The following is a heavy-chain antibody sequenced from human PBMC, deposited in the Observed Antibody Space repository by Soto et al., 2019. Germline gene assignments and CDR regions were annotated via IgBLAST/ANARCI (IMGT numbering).Heavy chain of an antibody. CDR1: GFTFSSYA. J-gene: IGHJ4*02. CDR3: AKGGSYYDFWSGYYTEFDY. V-gene: IGHV3-23*01. Sequence: GGSLRLSCAASGFTFSSYAMSWVRHAPGKGLEWVSAISGSGGSTYYADSVKGRFTISRDNSKNTLYLQMNSLRAEDTAVYYCAKGGSYYDFWSGYYTEFDYWGQGTLVTVSS. CDR2: ISGSGGST. D-gene: IGHD3-3*01.